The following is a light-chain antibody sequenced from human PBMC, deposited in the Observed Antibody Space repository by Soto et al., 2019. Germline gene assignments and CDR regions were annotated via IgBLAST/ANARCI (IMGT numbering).Light chain of an antibody. CDR2: AAS. V-gene: IGKV1-8*01. Sequence: AIRMTQSPSSLSASTGDRVTITCRASQGISSYLAWYQQKPGKAPKLLIYAASTLQSGVPSRFSGSGSGTDFTLTISCLQPEDFATYSCQQYYSYPRTFGQGTKVEIK. CDR1: QGISSY. J-gene: IGKJ1*01. CDR3: QQYYSYPRT.